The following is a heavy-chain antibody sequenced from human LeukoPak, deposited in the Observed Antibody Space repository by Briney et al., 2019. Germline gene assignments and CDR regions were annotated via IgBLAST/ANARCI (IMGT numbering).Heavy chain of an antibody. Sequence: ASVKVSCKASGGTFSSYAISWVRQAPGQGLEWMGGIIPIFGTANYAQKFQGRVTITADKSTSTAYMELSSLRSEDTAVYYCARVRREAVAGTRNYYYYYMDVWGKGTTVTVSS. CDR2: IIPIFGTA. CDR3: ARVRREAVAGTRNYYYYYMDV. D-gene: IGHD6-19*01. J-gene: IGHJ6*03. CDR1: GGTFSSYA. V-gene: IGHV1-69*06.